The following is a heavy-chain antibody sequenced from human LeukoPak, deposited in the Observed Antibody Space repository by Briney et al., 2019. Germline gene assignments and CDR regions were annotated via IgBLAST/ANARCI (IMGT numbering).Heavy chain of an antibody. CDR1: GFTFSSYA. CDR2: ISYDGSNK. Sequence: GRSLRLSCAASGFTFSSYAMHWVRQAPGKGLEWVAVISYDGSNKYYADSVKGRFTISRDNSKNTLYLQMNSLRAEDTAVYYCAKDRSSGWYLYFDYWGQGTLVTVSS. J-gene: IGHJ4*02. D-gene: IGHD6-19*01. V-gene: IGHV3-30*07. CDR3: AKDRSSGWYLYFDY.